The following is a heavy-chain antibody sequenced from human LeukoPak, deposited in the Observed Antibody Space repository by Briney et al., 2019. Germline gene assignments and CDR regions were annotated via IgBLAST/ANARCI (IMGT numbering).Heavy chain of an antibody. D-gene: IGHD2-21*01. Sequence: GGSLRLSCAASGFTFDDYAMHWVRQAPGKGLEWVSGISWNSGSTGYADSVKGRFTISRDNAKNSLNLQMNSLRDEDTALYYCAKAPSRLAYIMDVWGQGTTVTVSS. CDR3: AKAPSRLAYIMDV. J-gene: IGHJ6*02. CDR1: GFTFDDYA. CDR2: ISWNSGST. V-gene: IGHV3-9*01.